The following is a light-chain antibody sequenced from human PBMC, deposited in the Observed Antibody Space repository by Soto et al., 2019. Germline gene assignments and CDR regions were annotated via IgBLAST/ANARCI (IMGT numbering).Light chain of an antibody. Sequence: QSVLTQPTSVSGSPGQSITISCTGVSSDIGGYNHVSWYQQHPGKVPRLIIYDVDNRPFGVSNRFSGSQSGNTASLSISGLQAEDEAEYYCCAYTARTTLSWVFGGGTKVTAL. J-gene: IGLJ3*02. CDR1: SSDIGGYNH. V-gene: IGLV2-14*03. CDR2: DVD. CDR3: CAYTARTTLSWV.